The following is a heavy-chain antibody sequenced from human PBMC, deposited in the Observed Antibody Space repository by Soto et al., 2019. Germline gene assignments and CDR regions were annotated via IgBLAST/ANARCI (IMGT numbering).Heavy chain of an antibody. CDR1: GFTFSSYG. Sequence: GSLRLSCAASGFTFSSYGMHWVRQAPGKGLEWVAVIWYDGSNKYYADSVKGRFTISRDNSKNTLYLQMNSLRAEDTAVYYCARDGYCSSTSCSYGMDVWGQGTTVTVSS. D-gene: IGHD2-2*03. V-gene: IGHV3-33*01. J-gene: IGHJ6*02. CDR3: ARDGYCSSTSCSYGMDV. CDR2: IWYDGSNK.